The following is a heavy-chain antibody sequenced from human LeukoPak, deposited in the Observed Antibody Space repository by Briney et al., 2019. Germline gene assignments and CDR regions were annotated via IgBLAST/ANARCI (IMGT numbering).Heavy chain of an antibody. V-gene: IGHV3-23*01. CDR2: ISGSGGST. J-gene: IGHJ4*02. CDR1: GFTFSSYA. CDR3: AKQAGGSGSYYYY. Sequence: GGSLRLSCAASGFTFSSYAMTWVRQAPGKGLEWVSAISGSGGSTYYADSEKGRFTISSDNSKNTLYLQMSSLRAEDTAVYYCAKQAGGSGSYYYYWGQGTLVTVSS. D-gene: IGHD3-10*01.